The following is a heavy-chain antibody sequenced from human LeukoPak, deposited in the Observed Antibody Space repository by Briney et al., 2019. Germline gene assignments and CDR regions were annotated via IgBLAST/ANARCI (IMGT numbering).Heavy chain of an antibody. J-gene: IGHJ4*02. CDR3: AREAVLRANSFSDY. CDR2: ISSRGSTI. CDR1: GFTFSDYY. D-gene: IGHD3-10*01. V-gene: IGHV3-11*01. Sequence: PGGSLRLSCAASGFTFSDYYMSLIRQAPGKGLEWVSYISSRGSTIYYADSVKGRFTISRDNAKNSLYLQMNSLRAEDTAVYYCAREAVLRANSFSDYWGQGTLVTVSS.